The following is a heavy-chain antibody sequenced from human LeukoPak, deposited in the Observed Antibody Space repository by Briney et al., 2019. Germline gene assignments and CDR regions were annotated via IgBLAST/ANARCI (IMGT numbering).Heavy chain of an antibody. Sequence: GGSLRLSCAASGFTFSSYAMSWVRQAPGKGLEWVSAISGSSGSTYYADSVKGRFTISRDNSKNTLDLQMNSLRAEDTAVYYCAKDGSNYYYYYGMDVWGQGTTVTVSS. CDR3: AKDGSNYYYYYGMDV. V-gene: IGHV3-23*01. J-gene: IGHJ6*02. CDR1: GFTFSSYA. D-gene: IGHD4-11*01. CDR2: ISGSSGST.